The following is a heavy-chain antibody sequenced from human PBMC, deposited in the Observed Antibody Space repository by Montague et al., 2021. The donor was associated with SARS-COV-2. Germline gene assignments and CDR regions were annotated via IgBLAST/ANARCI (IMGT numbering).Heavy chain of an antibody. CDR3: AKDPRYSLSWSFDY. CDR2: IYASGGT. D-gene: IGHD6-13*01. V-gene: IGHV4-4*07. CDR1: GEPISGFF. J-gene: IGHJ4*02. Sequence: SETLSLTCSVSGEPISGFFWNWIRQPAGKGLEWIGRIYASGGTDYNPSLESRVTMSVDTSKNQFSLKVNSVTAADTAMYYCAKDPRYSLSWSFDYWGQGTLVTVSS.